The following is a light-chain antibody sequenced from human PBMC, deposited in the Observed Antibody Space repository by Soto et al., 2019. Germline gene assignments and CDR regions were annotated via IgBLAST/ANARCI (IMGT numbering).Light chain of an antibody. J-gene: IGKJ1*01. CDR2: GAS. CDR1: QSIRSNY. V-gene: IGKV3-20*01. Sequence: ETVLTQSPGTLSLSPGERATLSCRASQSIRSNYLAWYRQTPGQAPRLLIYGASKRASGIADRFSGSGSGTDFTLFISRLEPEDFALYYCQQYGSSPWTFGQGTKVEIK. CDR3: QQYGSSPWT.